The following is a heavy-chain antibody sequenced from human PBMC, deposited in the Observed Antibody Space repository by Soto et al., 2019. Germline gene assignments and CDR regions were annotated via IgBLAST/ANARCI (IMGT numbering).Heavy chain of an antibody. J-gene: IGHJ4*02. D-gene: IGHD6-19*01. Sequence: SETLSLTCTVSGGSISSYYWSWIRQPPGKRLEWIGYIYYSGSTNYNPSLKSRVTISVDTSKNQFSLKLSSVTAADTAVYYCARIEVAGDYYFDYWGQGTLVTVSS. CDR2: IYYSGST. CDR3: ARIEVAGDYYFDY. V-gene: IGHV4-59*01. CDR1: GGSISSYY.